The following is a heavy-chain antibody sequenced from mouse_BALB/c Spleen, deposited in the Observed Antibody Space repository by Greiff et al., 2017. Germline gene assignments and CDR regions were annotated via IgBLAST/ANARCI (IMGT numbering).Heavy chain of an antibody. J-gene: IGHJ3*01. CDR3: ARQLGLSWFAY. Sequence: DVKLVESGGGLVKPGGSLKLSCAASGFTFSSYAMSWVRQTPEKRLEWVATISSGGSYTYYPDSVKGRFTISRDNAKNTLYLQMSSLRSEDTAMYYCARQLGLSWFAYWGQGTLVTVSA. CDR2: ISSGGSYT. D-gene: IGHD3-1*01. CDR1: GFTFSSYA. V-gene: IGHV5-9-3*01.